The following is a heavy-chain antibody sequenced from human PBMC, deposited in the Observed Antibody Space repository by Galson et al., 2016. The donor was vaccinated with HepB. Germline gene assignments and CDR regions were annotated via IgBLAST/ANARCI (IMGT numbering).Heavy chain of an antibody. CDR3: AKRHEYCPPVGCSFDY. J-gene: IGHJ4*02. CDR2: DSMDGRRK. D-gene: IGHD2/OR15-2a*01. CDR1: GYALRNYG. V-gene: IGHV3-30*18. Sequence: SLRLSCAASGYALRNYGMHWVRQAPGKGLEWVAADSMDGRRKFYADFVKGRFIISRDNSNNMLFPQMSSLRADDTAVYYCAKRHEYCPPVGCSFDYWGQGTLVAVSS.